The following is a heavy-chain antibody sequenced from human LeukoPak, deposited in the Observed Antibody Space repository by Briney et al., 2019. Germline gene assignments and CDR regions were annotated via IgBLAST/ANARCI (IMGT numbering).Heavy chain of an antibody. CDR1: GFTFSSYA. J-gene: IGHJ5*02. CDR2: ISGSGGST. D-gene: IGHD3-16*01. CDR3: AKGGLGAVDWFDP. Sequence: PGGSLRLSCAASGFTFSSYAMSWVRQAPGKGLEWVSVISGSGGSTYHADSVKGRFTISRDNSKNTLYLQMSSLRAEDTAVYYCAKGGLGAVDWFDPWGQGTLVTVSS. V-gene: IGHV3-23*01.